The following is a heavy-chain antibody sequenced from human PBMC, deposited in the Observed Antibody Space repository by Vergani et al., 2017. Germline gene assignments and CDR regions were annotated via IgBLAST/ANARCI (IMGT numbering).Heavy chain of an antibody. CDR2: IIPIFGTA. D-gene: IGHD6-13*01. V-gene: IGHV1-69*01. CDR1: GGTFSSYA. CDR3: AGGREQLDWFDP. J-gene: IGHJ5*02. Sequence: QVQLVQSGAEVKKPGSSVKVSCKASGGTFSSYAISWVRQAPGQGLEWMGGIIPIFGTANYAQKVQGRVTITADESTSTAYMERSSLRAEDTAVYYCAGGREQLDWFDPWGQGTLVTVSS.